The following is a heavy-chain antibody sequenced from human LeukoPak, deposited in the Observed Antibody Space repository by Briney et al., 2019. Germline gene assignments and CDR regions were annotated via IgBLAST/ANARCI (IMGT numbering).Heavy chain of an antibody. CDR2: ISSSARTI. V-gene: IGHV3-48*03. J-gene: IGHJ4*02. Sequence: GGSLRLSCAASGFSLSSYEMTWVRQAPGKGLEWVSSISSSARTIYYADSVKGRFTISRDNAKNSLYLQMNSLRAEDTAVYYCARCSNSYDTGGYYRWPLDYWGQGTLVTVSS. CDR1: GFSLSSYE. D-gene: IGHD3-22*01. CDR3: ARCSNSYDTGGYYRWPLDY.